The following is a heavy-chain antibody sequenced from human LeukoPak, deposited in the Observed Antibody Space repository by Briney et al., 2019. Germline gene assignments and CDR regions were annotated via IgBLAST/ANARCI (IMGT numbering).Heavy chain of an antibody. CDR1: VYTFTSYV. Sequence: AALNVSFKPSVYTFTSYVISWVRQAPGQALDWMGWISAYNGNTNYAQKLQCRVTMTTATSTSTAYMALRSLRSDDTAVYYCARVSVAWGQGTLVTVSS. D-gene: IGHD6-19*01. V-gene: IGHV1-18*01. J-gene: IGHJ4*02. CDR2: ISAYNGNT. CDR3: ARVSVA.